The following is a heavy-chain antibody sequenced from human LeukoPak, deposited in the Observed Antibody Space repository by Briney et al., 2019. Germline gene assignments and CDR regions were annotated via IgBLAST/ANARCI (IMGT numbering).Heavy chain of an antibody. Sequence: GASVKVSCKASGGTFSSYAISWVRQAPGQGLEWMGRIIPILGIANYAQKFQGRVTITADKSTSTAYMELSSLRSEDTAVYYCARVSGSYDFWSGYYPNDAFDIWGQGTMVTVSS. CDR3: ARVSGSYDFWSGYYPNDAFDI. J-gene: IGHJ3*02. CDR2: IIPILGIA. D-gene: IGHD3-3*01. CDR1: GGTFSSYA. V-gene: IGHV1-69*04.